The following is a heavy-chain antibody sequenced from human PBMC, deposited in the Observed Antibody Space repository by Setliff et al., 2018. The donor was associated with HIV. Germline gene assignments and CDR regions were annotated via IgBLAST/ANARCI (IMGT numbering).Heavy chain of an antibody. CDR3: ARGALEDVLMVYAIRYYYYYMDV. Sequence: SETLSLTCAVYGGSFSSYFWSWIRQPPGKGLEWIGEINHSGSTNYNPSLKSRVTISVDTSKNQFSLKLSSVTAADTAVYYCARGALEDVLMVYAIRYYYYYMDVWGKGTTVTVSS. J-gene: IGHJ6*03. CDR2: INHSGST. CDR1: GGSFSSYF. V-gene: IGHV4-34*01. D-gene: IGHD2-8*01.